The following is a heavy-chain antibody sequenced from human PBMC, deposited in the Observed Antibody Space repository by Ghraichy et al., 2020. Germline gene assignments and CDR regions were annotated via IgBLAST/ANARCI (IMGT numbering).Heavy chain of an antibody. V-gene: IGHV3-30*18. CDR1: GFTFRSYG. CDR2: ISYDGNNK. D-gene: IGHD3-22*01. Sequence: GSLRLSCAASGFTFRSYGMHWVRQAPGKGLEWVAVISYDGNNKVYGDSVKGRFTISRDNSKNTLYLQMNSLRADDTTVYYCAKERDSSGYYSFRGDYYGMDVWGQGTTVTVSS. J-gene: IGHJ6*02. CDR3: AKERDSSGYYSFRGDYYGMDV.